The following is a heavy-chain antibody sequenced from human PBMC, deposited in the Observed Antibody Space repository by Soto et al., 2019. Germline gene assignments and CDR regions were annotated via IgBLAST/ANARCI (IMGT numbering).Heavy chain of an antibody. CDR3: ANDILTGYTFDY. V-gene: IGHV1-3*01. J-gene: IGHJ4*02. CDR2: INAGNGNT. D-gene: IGHD3-9*01. Sequence: ASVKVSCKASGYTFTSYDMHWVRQAPGQRLEWMGWINAGNGNTKYSQKFQGRVTITRDTSASKAYMELSSLRAEDTAVYYCANDILTGYTFDYWGQGTLVTVSS. CDR1: GYTFTSYD.